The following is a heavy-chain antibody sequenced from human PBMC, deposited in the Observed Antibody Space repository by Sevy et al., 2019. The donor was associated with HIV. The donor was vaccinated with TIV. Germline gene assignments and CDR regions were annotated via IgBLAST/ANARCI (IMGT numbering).Heavy chain of an antibody. V-gene: IGHV3-23*01. D-gene: IGHD5-18*01. CDR1: GFTFISYA. CDR2: ISASGGST. CDR3: AKEAAMGYV. Sequence: GGSLRLSCAASGFTFISYAMSWVRQAPGKGLEWVSSISASGGSTYYADSVKGRFSISRDNSKNTVDLQMNSLRAEDTAVYYWAKEAAMGYVWGQGTTVTVSS. J-gene: IGHJ6*02.